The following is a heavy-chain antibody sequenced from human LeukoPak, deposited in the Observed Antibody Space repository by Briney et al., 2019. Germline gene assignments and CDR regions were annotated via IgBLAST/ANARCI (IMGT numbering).Heavy chain of an antibody. CDR1: GFTFRSYT. J-gene: IGHJ4*02. CDR2: ISNNGDNT. V-gene: IGHV3-64*02. CDR3: AREYARDGFNF. D-gene: IGHD5-24*01. Sequence: QSGGSLRLSCAASGFTFRSYTGFWVRQAPRMGLEYVSAISNNGDNTYYADSVKGRFTISRDNSKNTLYLQMGSLRAEDMAVYYCAREYARDGFNFWGQGTLVTVSS.